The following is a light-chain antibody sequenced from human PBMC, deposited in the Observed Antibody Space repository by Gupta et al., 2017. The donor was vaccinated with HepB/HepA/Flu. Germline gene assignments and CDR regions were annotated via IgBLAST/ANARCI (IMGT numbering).Light chain of an antibody. CDR3: CSYAGTTTFVL. CDR2: EVS. Sequence: SALTPPASVSGSPGQSITISCTGTSSDVGSYNLVSWYQQHPAKVPKLIIYEVSQRPSGGSNRFSGSKSGNTASLTIXGXQAEDEXDYYCCSYAGTTTFVLFGGGTKLTVL. V-gene: IGLV2-23*02. CDR1: SSDVGSYNL. J-gene: IGLJ2*01.